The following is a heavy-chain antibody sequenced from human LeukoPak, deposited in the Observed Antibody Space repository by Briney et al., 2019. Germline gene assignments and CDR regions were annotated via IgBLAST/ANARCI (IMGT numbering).Heavy chain of an antibody. CDR2: ISYDGSNK. CDR1: GFTFSSYA. Sequence: PGGSLRLSCAASGFTFSSYAMHWVRQAPGKGLEWVAVISYDGSNKYYADSVKGRFTISRDNSKNTLYLQMNSLRAEDTAVYYCARAYSYADFDYWGQGTLVAVSS. D-gene: IGHD5-18*01. V-gene: IGHV3-30*04. J-gene: IGHJ4*02. CDR3: ARAYSYADFDY.